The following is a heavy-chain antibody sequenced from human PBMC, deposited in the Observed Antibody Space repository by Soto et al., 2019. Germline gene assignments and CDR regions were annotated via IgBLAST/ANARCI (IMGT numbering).Heavy chain of an antibody. J-gene: IGHJ5*02. Sequence: PLGTLRLTCAASGFTFSSFTMNWIRQAPGKGLEWVSTISRNSAYIYYTDAMRRRINISSHNAKDSLHLIMYSLRAEDTAVYYCSRDASRESSARGWFDPWGQGTLVTFSP. CDR3: SRDASRESSARGWFDP. V-gene: IGHV3-21*04. CDR2: ISRNSAYI. D-gene: IGHD6-25*01. CDR1: GFTFSSFT.